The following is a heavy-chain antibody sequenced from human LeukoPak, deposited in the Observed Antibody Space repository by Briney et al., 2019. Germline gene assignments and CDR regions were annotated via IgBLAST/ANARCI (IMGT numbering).Heavy chain of an antibody. V-gene: IGHV3-48*03. CDR2: ISSSGSSI. J-gene: IGHJ4*02. Sequence: PGGSLRLSCAASGFTFISYEMNWVRQAPGKGLEWVSYISSSGSSIYYADSVKGRFTISRDNAKNSLYLQMNGLRAEDTAVYYCARIGAYYDLDYWGQGTLVTVSS. CDR1: GFTFISYE. CDR3: ARIGAYYDLDY. D-gene: IGHD3-22*01.